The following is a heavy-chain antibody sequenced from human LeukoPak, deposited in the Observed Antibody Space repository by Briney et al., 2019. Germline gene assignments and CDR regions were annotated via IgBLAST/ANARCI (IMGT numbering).Heavy chain of an antibody. CDR3: ARGDIVGATGNWFDP. D-gene: IGHD1-26*01. Sequence: SETLSLTCTVSGYSISSGYYWGWIRQPPGKGLEWIGSIYHSGSTYYNPSLKSRVTISVDTSKNQFSLKLSSVTAADTAVYYCARGDIVGATGNWFDPWGQGTLVTVSS. V-gene: IGHV4-38-2*02. J-gene: IGHJ5*02. CDR2: IYHSGST. CDR1: GYSISSGYY.